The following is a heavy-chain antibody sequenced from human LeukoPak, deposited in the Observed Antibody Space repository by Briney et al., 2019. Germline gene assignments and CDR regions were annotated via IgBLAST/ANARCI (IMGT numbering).Heavy chain of an antibody. Sequence: SQTLSLACTVSGGSISSGSYYWSWIRQPAGKGLEWIGRIYTSGSTNYNPSLKSRVTISVDTSKNQFSLKLSSVTAEDTAVYYCARDVLGGFSYGSPQPYYMDVWGKGTTVTVSS. CDR2: IYTSGST. V-gene: IGHV4-61*02. D-gene: IGHD5-18*01. CDR3: ARDVLGGFSYGSPQPYYMDV. CDR1: GGSISSGSYY. J-gene: IGHJ6*03.